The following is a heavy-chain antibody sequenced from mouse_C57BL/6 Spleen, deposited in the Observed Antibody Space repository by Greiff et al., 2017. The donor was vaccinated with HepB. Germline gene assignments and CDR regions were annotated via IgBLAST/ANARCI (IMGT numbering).Heavy chain of an antibody. J-gene: IGHJ3*01. CDR1: GFTFSSYA. CDR3: ARDYYGSAAY. V-gene: IGHV5-4*01. Sequence: DVMLVESGGGLVKPGGSLKLSCAASGFTFSSYAMSWVRQTPEKRLEWVATISDGGSYTYYPDNVKGRFTISRDNAKNNLYLQMSHLKSEDTAMYYCARDYYGSAAYWGQGTLVTVSA. CDR2: ISDGGSYT. D-gene: IGHD1-1*01.